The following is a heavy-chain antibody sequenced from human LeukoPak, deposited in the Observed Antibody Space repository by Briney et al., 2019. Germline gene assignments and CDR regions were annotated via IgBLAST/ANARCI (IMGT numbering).Heavy chain of an antibody. CDR2: IYHSGST. Sequence: SETLSLTCAVSGGSISSGGYSWSWIRQPPGKGLEWIGYIYHSGSTYYNPSLKSRVTISVDRSKNQFSLKLSSVTAADTAVYYCARADYDFWSGYRFDYWGQGTLVTVSS. J-gene: IGHJ4*02. V-gene: IGHV4-30-2*01. D-gene: IGHD3-3*01. CDR3: ARADYDFWSGYRFDY. CDR1: GGSISSGGYS.